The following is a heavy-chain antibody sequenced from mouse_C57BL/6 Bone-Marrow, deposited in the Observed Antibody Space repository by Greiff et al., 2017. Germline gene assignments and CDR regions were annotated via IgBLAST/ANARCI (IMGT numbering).Heavy chain of an antibody. J-gene: IGHJ3*01. D-gene: IGHD2-5*01. CDR3: APHYSNNLGWFAY. V-gene: IGHV2-2*01. CDR1: GFSLTSYG. Sequence: QVQLKESGPGLVQPSQSLSITCTVSGFSLTSYGVHWVRQSPGKGLEWLGVIWSGGSTDYNAASISRLGTSKDNSKCQVFCKMNSLQADDTAIYFSAPHYSNNLGWFAYWGQGTLVTVSA. CDR2: IWSGGST.